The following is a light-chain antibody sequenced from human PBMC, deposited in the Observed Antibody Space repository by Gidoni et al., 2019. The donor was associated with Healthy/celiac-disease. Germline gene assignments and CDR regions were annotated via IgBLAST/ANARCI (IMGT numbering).Light chain of an antibody. CDR3: QSWDSSTAHVV. J-gene: IGLJ2*01. V-gene: IGLV3-1*01. CDR1: TLGDKY. CDR2: QDS. Sequence: SYELTQRPPVSASPGQTASITCSGDTLGDKYACWYQQKPGQSPVLVIYQDSNRPSGIPERFSGSNSGNTASLAITGTQAMDEADYYCQSWDSSTAHVVFGGGTKLTVL.